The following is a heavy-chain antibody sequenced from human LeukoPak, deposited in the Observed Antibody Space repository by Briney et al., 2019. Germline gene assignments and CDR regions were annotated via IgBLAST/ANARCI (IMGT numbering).Heavy chain of an antibody. V-gene: IGHV3-48*02. Sequence: GGSLRLSCAASGFTFSSYSMNWVRQAPGKGLEWVSYISSSSSTIYYADSVKGRFTISRDNAKNSLYLQMNSLREEDTAVYYCARGVTTVNAFDIGGQGTMVTVS. CDR2: ISSSSSTI. CDR3: ARGVTTVNAFDI. J-gene: IGHJ3*02. CDR1: GFTFSSYS. D-gene: IGHD4-17*01.